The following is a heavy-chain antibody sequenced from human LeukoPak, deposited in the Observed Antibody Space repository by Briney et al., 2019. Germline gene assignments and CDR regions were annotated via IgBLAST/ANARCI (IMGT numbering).Heavy chain of an antibody. CDR2: ISYDGSNK. CDR3: ATTQGCSSTSCLPAFDI. Sequence: GGSLRLSCAASGFTFSSYGMHWVRQAPGKGLEWVAVISYDGSNKYYADSVKGRFTISRDNSKNTLYLQMNSLRAEDTAVYYCATTQGCSSTSCLPAFDIWGQGTMVTVSS. CDR1: GFTFSSYG. J-gene: IGHJ3*02. D-gene: IGHD2-2*01. V-gene: IGHV3-30*03.